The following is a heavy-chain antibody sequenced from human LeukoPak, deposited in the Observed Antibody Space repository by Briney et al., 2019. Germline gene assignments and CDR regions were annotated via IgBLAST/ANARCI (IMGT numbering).Heavy chain of an antibody. Sequence: PSETLSLTCAVTGNSISSGYYWGWIRQPPGKGLEWIGSLYHSGSTYYNPSLKSRVTISVGTSKNRFSLKLSSVTAADTAMYYCAGQHDSNGYYFYWGQGTLVTVSS. CDR3: AGQHDSNGYYFY. V-gene: IGHV4-38-2*01. CDR2: LYHSGST. J-gene: IGHJ4*02. CDR1: GNSISSGYY. D-gene: IGHD3-22*01.